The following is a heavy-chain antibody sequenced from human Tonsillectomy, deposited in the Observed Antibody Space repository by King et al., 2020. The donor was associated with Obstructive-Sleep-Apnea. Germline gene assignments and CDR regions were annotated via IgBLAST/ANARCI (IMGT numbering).Heavy chain of an antibody. D-gene: IGHD3-10*02. CDR2: IKQDGSET. Sequence: VQLVESGGGLVQPGGSLRLSCAASGFTFRSYWMAWVRQAPGKGLEWVANIKQDGSETNYVDSVKGRFTISRDNAKDSLFLEMNSLRAEDTAVYHCAIDYSYDRTVFYFDWGKGAPVTVSS. CDR3: AIDYSYDRTVFYFD. CDR1: GFTFRSYW. J-gene: IGHJ6*04. V-gene: IGHV3-7*01.